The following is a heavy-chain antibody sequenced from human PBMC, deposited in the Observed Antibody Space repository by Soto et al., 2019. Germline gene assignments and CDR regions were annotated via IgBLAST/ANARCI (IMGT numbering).Heavy chain of an antibody. J-gene: IGHJ6*02. D-gene: IGHD5-12*01. Sequence: ASVKVSCKASGYTFTSYAMHWVRQAPGQRLEWMGWINAGNGNTKYSQKFQGRVTITRDTSASTAYMELSSLRSEDTAVYYCASRTPIGYDSDYYYYGIDVRAQRTTVTGSS. CDR1: GYTFTSYA. CDR3: ASRTPIGYDSDYYYYGIDV. V-gene: IGHV1-3*01. CDR2: INAGNGNT.